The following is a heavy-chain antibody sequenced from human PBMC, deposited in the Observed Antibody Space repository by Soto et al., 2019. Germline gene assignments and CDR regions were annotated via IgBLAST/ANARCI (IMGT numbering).Heavy chain of an antibody. CDR1: GFTFSSYG. D-gene: IGHD6-13*01. J-gene: IGHJ6*02. CDR2: ISYDGSNK. V-gene: IGHV3-30*18. CDR3: AKEYDSSSWYRPAYYYGMDV. Sequence: GGSLRLSCAASGFTFSSYGMHWVRQAPGKGLEWVAVISYDGSNKYYADSVKGRFTISRDNSKNTLYLQMNSLRAEDTAVYYCAKEYDSSSWYRPAYYYGMDVWGQGTTVTVSS.